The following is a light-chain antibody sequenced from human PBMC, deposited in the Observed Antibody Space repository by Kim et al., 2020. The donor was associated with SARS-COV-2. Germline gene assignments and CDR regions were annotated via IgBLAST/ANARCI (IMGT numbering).Light chain of an antibody. CDR1: QDIANS. CDR3: QKYNSAPWT. Sequence: DIQLTQSPSSLSASIGDRVTITCRASQDIANSLAWYQQKPGKVPQVLIYAASTLQSGVPSRFSGSGSGTEFTLTIGSLQTEDVATYYFQKYNSAPWTFGPGTKVDIK. CDR2: AAS. V-gene: IGKV1-27*01. J-gene: IGKJ1*01.